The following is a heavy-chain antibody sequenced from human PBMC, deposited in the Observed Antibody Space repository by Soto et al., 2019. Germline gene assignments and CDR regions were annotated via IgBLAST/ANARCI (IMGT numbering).Heavy chain of an antibody. J-gene: IGHJ6*02. Sequence: SVKVSCKASGGTSSSYAISWVQQAPGQGLEWMGGIIPIFGTANYAQKFQGRVTITADESTSTAYMELSSLRSEDTAVYYCARGGLRFLESHGMDVWGQGTTVTVSS. V-gene: IGHV1-69*13. CDR1: GGTSSSYA. CDR3: ARGGLRFLESHGMDV. D-gene: IGHD3-3*01. CDR2: IIPIFGTA.